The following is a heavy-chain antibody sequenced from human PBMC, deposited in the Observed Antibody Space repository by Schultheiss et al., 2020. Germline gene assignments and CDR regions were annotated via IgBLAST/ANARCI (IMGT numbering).Heavy chain of an antibody. J-gene: IGHJ4*02. Sequence: AAVKVSCKASGYTFSSYGISWVRQAPGQGLEWMGWISAYNGNTNYAQKLQGRVTMTTDTSTSTAYMELRSLRSGDTAVYYCARRSSGYYYQLDYWGQGTLVTVSS. CDR3: ARRSSGYYYQLDY. CDR1: GYTFSSYG. CDR2: ISAYNGNT. V-gene: IGHV1-18*01. D-gene: IGHD3-22*01.